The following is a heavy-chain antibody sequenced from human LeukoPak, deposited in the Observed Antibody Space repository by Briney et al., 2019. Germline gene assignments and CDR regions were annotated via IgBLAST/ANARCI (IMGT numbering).Heavy chain of an antibody. Sequence: GGSLRLSCATSGFTMRNYEMNWVRQAPGKGLEWVSSISGNSIYIYYADSVKGRFTISRDNAKNSLYLQMNSLRAEDTAVYYCARERDSYGSLDYWGQGTLVIVSS. CDR2: ISGNSIYI. CDR3: ARERDSYGSLDY. J-gene: IGHJ4*02. D-gene: IGHD5-18*01. CDR1: GFTMRNYE. V-gene: IGHV3-21*01.